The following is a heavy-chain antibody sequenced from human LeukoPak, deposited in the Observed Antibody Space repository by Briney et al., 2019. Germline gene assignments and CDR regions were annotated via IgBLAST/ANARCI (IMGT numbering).Heavy chain of an antibody. V-gene: IGHV4-30-4*01. CDR1: GGSFSGYY. CDR3: ARDCSGGSCYGAFDI. D-gene: IGHD2-15*01. CDR2: IYDSGST. Sequence: SETLSLTCAVCGGSFSGYYWSWIRQPPGKGLEWIGYIYDSGSTYYNPSLKSRITISVDTSENRFSLKLSSVTATDTAVYYCARDCSGGSCYGAFDIWGQGTMVTVSS. J-gene: IGHJ3*02.